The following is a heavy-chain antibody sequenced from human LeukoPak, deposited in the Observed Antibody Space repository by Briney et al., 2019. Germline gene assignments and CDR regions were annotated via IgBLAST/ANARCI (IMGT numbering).Heavy chain of an antibody. CDR1: GGSMSSDY. CDR3: ARIYYGSGSYFDY. V-gene: IGHV4-4*07. CDR2: ISSTGNT. J-gene: IGHJ5*01. Sequence: SETLSLTCTVSGGSMSSDYWSWIRQPAGRGLEWIGRISSTGNTYYNPSLKSRLTMSVDTSKNQFSLEVSSVTAADTALYYCARIYYGSGSYFDYWGHGILVTVSS. D-gene: IGHD3-10*01.